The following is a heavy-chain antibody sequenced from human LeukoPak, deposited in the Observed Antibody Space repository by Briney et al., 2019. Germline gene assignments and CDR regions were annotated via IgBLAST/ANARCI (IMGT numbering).Heavy chain of an antibody. D-gene: IGHD3-22*01. CDR1: GYTFTGYY. J-gene: IGHJ5*02. V-gene: IGHV1-2*06. CDR3: ARGHDYYDSSGYYYVEEGWFDP. Sequence: GASVKVSCEASGYTFTGYYMHWVRQAPGQGLEWMGRINPNSGGTNYAQKFQGRVTMTRDTSISTAYMELSRLRSDDTAVYYCARGHDYYDSSGYYYVEEGWFDPWGQGTLVTVSS. CDR2: INPNSGGT.